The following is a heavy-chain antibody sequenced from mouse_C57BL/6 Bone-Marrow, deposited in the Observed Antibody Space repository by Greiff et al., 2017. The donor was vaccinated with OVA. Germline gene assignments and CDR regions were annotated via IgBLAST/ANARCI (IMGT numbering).Heavy chain of an antibody. CDR3: TRPYGSSPFDY. CDR1: GYTFTSYW. J-gene: IGHJ2*01. D-gene: IGHD1-1*01. V-gene: IGHV1-5*01. CDR2: IYPGNSDT. Sequence: EVQLQQSGTVLARPGASVKMSCKTSGYTFTSYWMHWVKQRPGQGLQWIGAIYPGNSDTSYNQKFKGKAKLTAVTSASTAYMELSSLTNEDSAVYYCTRPYGSSPFDYWGQGTTLTVSS.